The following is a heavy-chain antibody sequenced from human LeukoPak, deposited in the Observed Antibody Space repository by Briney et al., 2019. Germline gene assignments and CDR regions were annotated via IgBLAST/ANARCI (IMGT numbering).Heavy chain of an antibody. Sequence: GGSLRLSCAASGFTFTTYWMSWVRQAPGKGLEWVANIKQDGTEKYYVDSVKGRFTISRDNAKNSLYLQMNSLRAEDTAVYYCARGEYGSGSYHIDYWGQGTLVTVSS. D-gene: IGHD3-10*01. CDR3: ARGEYGSGSYHIDY. CDR1: GFTFTTYW. V-gene: IGHV3-7*04. CDR2: IKQDGTEK. J-gene: IGHJ4*02.